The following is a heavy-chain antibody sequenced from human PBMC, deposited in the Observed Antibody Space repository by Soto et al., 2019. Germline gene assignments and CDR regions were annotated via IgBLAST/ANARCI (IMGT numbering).Heavy chain of an antibody. D-gene: IGHD3-16*02. Sequence: GGSLRLSCAASGFTFSSYGMRWVRQAPGKGLEWVAVIWYDGSNKYYADSVKGRFTISRDNSKNTLYLQMNSLRAEDTAVYYCARDSEEDYVWGSYRMDVWGQGTTDTVSS. CDR1: GFTFSSYG. J-gene: IGHJ6*02. V-gene: IGHV3-33*01. CDR2: IWYDGSNK. CDR3: ARDSEEDYVWGSYRMDV.